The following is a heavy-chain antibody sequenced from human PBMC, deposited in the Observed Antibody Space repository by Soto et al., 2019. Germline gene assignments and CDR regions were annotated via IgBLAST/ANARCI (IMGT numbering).Heavy chain of an antibody. CDR2: IYYSGST. J-gene: IGHJ4*02. Sequence: QVQLQESGPGLVKPSQTLSLTCTVSGGSISSGDYYWSWIRQPPGKGLEWIGYIYYSGSTYYNPSIKSRVTISVDTAKNQFALKLSSVTAADTAVYYCARDEDLGGGGAIGYWGQGTLVTVSS. V-gene: IGHV4-30-4*01. CDR1: GGSISSGDYY. D-gene: IGHD3-16*01. CDR3: ARDEDLGGGGAIGY.